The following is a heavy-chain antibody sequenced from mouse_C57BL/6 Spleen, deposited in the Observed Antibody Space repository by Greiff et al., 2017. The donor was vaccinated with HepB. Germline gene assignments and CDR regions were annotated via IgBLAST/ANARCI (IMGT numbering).Heavy chain of an antibody. J-gene: IGHJ1*03. D-gene: IGHD1-1*01. CDR2: ISYDGSN. Sequence: DVKLQESGPGLVKPSQSLSLTCSVTGYSITSGYYWNWIRQFPGNKLEWMGYISYDGSNNYNPSLKNRISITRDTSKNQFFLKLNSVTTEDTATYYCARKFITTVVARYFDVWGTGTTVTVSS. V-gene: IGHV3-6*01. CDR3: ARKFITTVVARYFDV. CDR1: GYSITSGYY.